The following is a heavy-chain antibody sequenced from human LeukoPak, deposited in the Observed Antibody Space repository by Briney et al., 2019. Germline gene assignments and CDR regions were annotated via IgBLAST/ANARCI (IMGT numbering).Heavy chain of an antibody. CDR1: GYTFTSCY. J-gene: IGHJ3*02. CDR3: AREWTTQDAFDI. CDR2: INPSGGST. V-gene: IGHV1-46*01. Sequence: ASVKVSCKASGYTFTSCYMHWVRQAPGQGLEWMGIINPSGGSTSYAQKFQGRVTMTTDTSTTTAYMELRSLRSDDTAVYYCAREWTTQDAFDIWGQGTMVTVSS. D-gene: IGHD2-15*01.